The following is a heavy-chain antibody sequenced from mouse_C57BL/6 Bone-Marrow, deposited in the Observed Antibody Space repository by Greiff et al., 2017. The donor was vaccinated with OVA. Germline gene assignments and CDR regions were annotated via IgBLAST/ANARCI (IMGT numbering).Heavy chain of an antibody. CDR1: GYTFTSYG. D-gene: IGHD1-1*01. CDR3: ARSWNFLSSYNWYFDV. CDR2: IYPRSGNT. V-gene: IGHV1-81*01. J-gene: IGHJ1*03. Sequence: QVQLQQSGAELARPGASVKLSCKASGYTFTSYGISWVKQRTGPGLEWIGEIYPRSGNTYYNEKFKGKATLTADKSSSTAYMELRSLTSEDSAVYFCARSWNFLSSYNWYFDVWGTGTTVTVSS.